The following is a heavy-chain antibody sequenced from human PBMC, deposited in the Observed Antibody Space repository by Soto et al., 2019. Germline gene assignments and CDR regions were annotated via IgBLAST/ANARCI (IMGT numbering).Heavy chain of an antibody. Sequence: QVQLQGSGPGLVKPSGTLSLTCTVSGGSISTNTWWNWVRQSPEKGLEWIGEAHPSGDTNYHPSLKSRVTISLDRSNKQLSLRLTSVTAADTAVYFCARVRAGCSTSSCYLEDWGQGTLVTVSS. CDR1: GGSISTNTW. V-gene: IGHV4-4*02. CDR3: ARVRAGCSTSSCYLED. J-gene: IGHJ4*02. D-gene: IGHD2-2*01. CDR2: AHPSGDT.